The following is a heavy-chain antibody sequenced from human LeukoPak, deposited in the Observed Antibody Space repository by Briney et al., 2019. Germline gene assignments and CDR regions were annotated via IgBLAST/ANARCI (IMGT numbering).Heavy chain of an antibody. CDR2: IRYDGSNK. CDR1: GFTFSSYG. D-gene: IGHD4-17*01. V-gene: IGHV3-30*02. CDR3: ARDPHDYGDYDWGY. Sequence: GGSLRLSCAASGFTFSSYGMHWVRQAPGKGLEWVAFIRYDGSNKYYADSVKGRFTISRDNAKNSLYLQMNSLRAEDTAVYYCARDPHDYGDYDWGYWGQGTLVTVSS. J-gene: IGHJ4*02.